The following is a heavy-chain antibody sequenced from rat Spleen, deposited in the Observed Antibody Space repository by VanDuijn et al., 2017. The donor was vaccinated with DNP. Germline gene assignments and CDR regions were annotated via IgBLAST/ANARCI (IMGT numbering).Heavy chain of an antibody. CDR1: GFTFSNYD. D-gene: IGHD1-6*01. J-gene: IGHJ2*01. CDR2: ITNSGGST. CDR3: TTLYYGYNSYYFDY. Sequence: EVQLVESGGGLVQPGRSLKLSCAASGFTFSNYDMAWVRQAPTKGLEWVASITNSGGSTYYRDSVKGRFTISRDNAKSTLYLQMDSLRSEDTATYYCTTLYYGYNSYYFDYWGQGVVVTVSS. V-gene: IGHV5-27*01.